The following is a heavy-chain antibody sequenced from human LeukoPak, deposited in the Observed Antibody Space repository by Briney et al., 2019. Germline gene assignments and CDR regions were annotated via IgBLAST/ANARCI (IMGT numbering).Heavy chain of an antibody. CDR1: GFTFSSYA. J-gene: IGHJ6*03. V-gene: IGHV3-23*01. CDR3: ANTYCSSTSCYTFYYYYMDV. CDR2: ISGSGGST. D-gene: IGHD2-2*02. Sequence: GGSLRLSCAASGFTFSSYAMSWVRQAPGKGLEWVSAISGSGGSTYYADSVKGRFTISRDNSKNTLYLQMNSLRAEDTAVYYCANTYCSSTSCYTFYYYYMDVWGKGTTVTVSS.